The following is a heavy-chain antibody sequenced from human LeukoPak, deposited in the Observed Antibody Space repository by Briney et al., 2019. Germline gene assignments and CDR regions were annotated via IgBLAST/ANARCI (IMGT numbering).Heavy chain of an antibody. V-gene: IGHV4-59*08. CDR1: GGSISSYY. Sequence: SETLSLTCTVSGGSISSYYWSWIRQPPGKGLEWIGYIYYSGSTNYNPSLKSRVTISVDTSKNQFSLKLRSVAAADTAVYYCARHGAAGSSGWYFLVEGRYYYYGMDVWGQGTTVTVSS. CDR2: IYYSGST. CDR3: ARHGAAGSSGWYFLVEGRYYYYGMDV. J-gene: IGHJ6*02. D-gene: IGHD6-19*01.